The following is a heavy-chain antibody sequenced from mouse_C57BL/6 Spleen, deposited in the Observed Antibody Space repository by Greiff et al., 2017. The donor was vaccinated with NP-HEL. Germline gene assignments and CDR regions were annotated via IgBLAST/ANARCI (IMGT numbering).Heavy chain of an antibody. CDR2: INPGSGGT. CDR1: GYAFTNYL. V-gene: IGHV1-54*01. Sequence: VQLKESGAELVRPGTSVRVSCKASGYAFTNYLIEWVKQRPGQGLEWIGVINPGSGGTNYNEKFKGKATLTADKSSSTAYMQLSSLTSEDSAVYFCARGAYFDVWGTGTTVTVSS. CDR3: ARGAYFDV. J-gene: IGHJ1*03.